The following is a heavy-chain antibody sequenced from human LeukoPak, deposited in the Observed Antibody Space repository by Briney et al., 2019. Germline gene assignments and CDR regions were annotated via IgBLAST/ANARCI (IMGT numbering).Heavy chain of an antibody. D-gene: IGHD6-19*01. J-gene: IGHJ4*02. Sequence: GASVKVSCKASGGTVSSYAISWVRQAPGQRLECMGGIIPIFGTANYAQKFQGRVTITEDKSTRTAYMELRSLRAEGTAVYYCASLNYSSGWYAWGFDYWGQGHLVTVSS. CDR1: GGTVSSYA. V-gene: IGHV1-69*06. CDR2: IIPIFGTA. CDR3: ASLNYSSGWYAWGFDY.